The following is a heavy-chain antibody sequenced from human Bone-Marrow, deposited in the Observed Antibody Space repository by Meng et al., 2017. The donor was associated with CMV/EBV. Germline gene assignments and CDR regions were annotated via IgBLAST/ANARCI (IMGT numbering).Heavy chain of an antibody. Sequence: GESLKISCAASGLTVSSNFMTWVRQAPGKGLEWVSVIFGGGGTNYADSVKGRFAISRDKSTNTLYLQMNSLGPEDSAVYYCATSPLDWVPVRLGDWGQGRLVTIAS. V-gene: IGHV3-66*02. CDR2: IFGGGGT. J-gene: IGHJ4*02. CDR3: ATSPLDWVPVRLGD. D-gene: IGHD3-9*01. CDR1: GLTVSSNF.